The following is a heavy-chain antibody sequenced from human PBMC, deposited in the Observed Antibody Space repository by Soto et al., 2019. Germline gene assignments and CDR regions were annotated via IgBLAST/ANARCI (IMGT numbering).Heavy chain of an antibody. J-gene: IGHJ3*02. CDR3: ARDPEETTNAFDI. Sequence: SVKVSCQASGGTFSSYAISWVRQAPGQGLEWMGGIIPIFGTANYAQKFQGRVTITADESTSTAYMELSSLRSEDTAVYYCARDPEETTNAFDIWGQGAMVTVSS. CDR2: IIPIFGTA. D-gene: IGHD4-17*01. CDR1: GGTFSSYA. V-gene: IGHV1-69*13.